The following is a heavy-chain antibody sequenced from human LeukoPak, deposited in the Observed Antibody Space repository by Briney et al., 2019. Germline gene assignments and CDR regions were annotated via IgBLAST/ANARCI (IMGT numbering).Heavy chain of an antibody. Sequence: PGGSLRVSCAASGLTVSGNYMSWVRQAPGKGMECVSVIYSGGSTYYADSVKGRFTISRDNAKNTLYLQMNSLRAEDTAVYYCARGGFRAYYCDSWGQGTLVTVSS. V-gene: IGHV3-53*01. CDR3: ARGGFRAYYCDS. J-gene: IGHJ4*02. CDR2: IYSGGST. CDR1: GLTVSGNY. D-gene: IGHD3-10*01.